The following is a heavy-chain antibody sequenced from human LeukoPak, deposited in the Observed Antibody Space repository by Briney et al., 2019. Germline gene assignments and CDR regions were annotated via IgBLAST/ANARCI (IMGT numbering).Heavy chain of an antibody. CDR1: GFTFSDHY. CDR2: TRNKANSYTT. J-gene: IGHJ6*04. Sequence: PGGSLRLSCAASGFTFSDHYMDWVRQAPGKGLEWVGRTRNKANSYTTEYAASVKGRFTISRDDSKNSLYLQMNSLKTEDTAVYYCARSGIAVAGPPYYYYDGMDVWGKGTTVTVSS. CDR3: ARSGIAVAGPPYYYYDGMDV. D-gene: IGHD6-19*01. V-gene: IGHV3-72*01.